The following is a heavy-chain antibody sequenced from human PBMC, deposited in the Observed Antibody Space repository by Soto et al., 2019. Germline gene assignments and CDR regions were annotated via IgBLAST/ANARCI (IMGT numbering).Heavy chain of an antibody. V-gene: IGHV1-69*06. J-gene: IGHJ6*02. CDR2: IIPIFGTA. CDR1: GGTFSSYA. D-gene: IGHD3-10*01. CDR3: TRGWYYYGSGYYYYYGMDV. Sequence: SVKVSCKASGGTFSSYAISWVRQAPGQGLEWMGGIIPIFGTANYAQKFQGRVTITADKSTSTAYMELSSLRSEDTAVYYCTRGWYYYGSGYYYYYGMDVWGQGTTVTVSS.